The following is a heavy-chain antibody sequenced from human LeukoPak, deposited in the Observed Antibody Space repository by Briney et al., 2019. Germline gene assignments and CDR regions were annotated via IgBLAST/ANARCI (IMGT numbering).Heavy chain of an antibody. CDR2: IKQDGSEK. Sequence: PGGSLRLSCAASGFTFSTHWMTWVRQAPGKGLEWVANIKQDGSEKYYLDSVKGRFTISRDNAKNSLFLQMNSLRAEDTAMYYCATDSRSCRYWGRGTLVTVSS. V-gene: IGHV3-7*03. CDR3: ATDSRSCRY. CDR1: GFTFSTHW. J-gene: IGHJ4*02.